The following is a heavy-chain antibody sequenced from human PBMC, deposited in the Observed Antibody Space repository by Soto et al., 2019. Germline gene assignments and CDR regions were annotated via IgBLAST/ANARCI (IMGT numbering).Heavy chain of an antibody. V-gene: IGHV1-69*01. CDR1: GGTFSSYA. Sequence: QGQLLQSGAEVKRPGSSVKVSCKASGGTFSSYAISWVRQAPGQGLEWMGGIIPIFGTANYAQKFQGRVTITADESTSTAYMELSSLRSEDTAVYYCARDPYYYDSSGYYGSDAFDIWGQGTMVTVSS. D-gene: IGHD3-22*01. J-gene: IGHJ3*02. CDR2: IIPIFGTA. CDR3: ARDPYYYDSSGYYGSDAFDI.